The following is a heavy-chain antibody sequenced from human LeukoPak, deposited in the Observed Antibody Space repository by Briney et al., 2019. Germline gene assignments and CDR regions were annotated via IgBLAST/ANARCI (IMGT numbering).Heavy chain of an antibody. CDR3: ARASLGYGSDRDYYYMDV. CDR2: ISAYNGNT. J-gene: IGHJ6*03. V-gene: IGHV1-18*01. CDR1: GYTFTSYG. Sequence: ASVKVSCKASGYTFTSYGISWVRQAPGQGLEWMGWISAYNGNTNYAQKLQGRVTMTTDTSTSTAYMELRSLRSDDTAVYYCARASLGYGSDRDYYYMDVWGKGTTVTVSS. D-gene: IGHD3-10*01.